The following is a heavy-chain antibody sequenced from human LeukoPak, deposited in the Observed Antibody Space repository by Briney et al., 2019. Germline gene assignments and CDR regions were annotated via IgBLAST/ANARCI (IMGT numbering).Heavy chain of an antibody. D-gene: IGHD2-2*01. V-gene: IGHV1-18*01. CDR1: GYTFTSYG. CDR3: ARGYDIVVVPAAQPTRHYYYYYGMDV. CDR2: ISAYNGNT. J-gene: IGHJ6*02. Sequence: GASVKVSCKASGYTFTSYGISWVRQAPGQGLEWMGWISAYNGNTNYAQKLQGRVTMTTGTSTSTAYMELRSLRSDDTAVYYCARGYDIVVVPAAQPTRHYYYYYGMDVWGQGTTVTVSS.